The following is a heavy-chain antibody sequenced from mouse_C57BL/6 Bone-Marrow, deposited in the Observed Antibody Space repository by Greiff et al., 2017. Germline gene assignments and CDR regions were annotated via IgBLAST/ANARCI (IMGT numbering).Heavy chain of an antibody. CDR1: GYSITSDY. D-gene: IGHD1-1*01. Sequence: EVQLQESGPGLAKPSQTLSLTCSVTGYSITSDYWNWIRKFPGNKLEYMGYISYSGSTYYNPSLKSRISITRDTSKNQYYLQLNSVTTEDTATYYCARSIYYGSSYGYYAMDYWGQGTSVTVSS. V-gene: IGHV3-8*01. CDR3: ARSIYYGSSYGYYAMDY. CDR2: ISYSGST. J-gene: IGHJ4*01.